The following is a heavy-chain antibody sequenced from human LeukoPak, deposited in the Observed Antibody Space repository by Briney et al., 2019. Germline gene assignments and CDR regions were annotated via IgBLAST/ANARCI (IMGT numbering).Heavy chain of an antibody. D-gene: IGHD3-10*01. CDR2: INHSGSI. Sequence: SETLSLTCTVSGGSVSDYYWSWIRQSPGKGLEWIGEINHSGSINYNPSLKSRVTISVDTSKNQFSLKLSSVTAADTAVYFCARQLYVSGSYYAPMDVWGKGTTVTISS. J-gene: IGHJ6*03. V-gene: IGHV4-34*01. CDR1: GGSVSDYY. CDR3: ARQLYVSGSYYAPMDV.